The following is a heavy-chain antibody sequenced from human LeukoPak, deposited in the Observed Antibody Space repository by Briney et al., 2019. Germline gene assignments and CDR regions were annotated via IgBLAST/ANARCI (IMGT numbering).Heavy chain of an antibody. Sequence: ASVKVSCKASGGTFSSYAISWVRQAPGQGLEWMGWISAYNGNTNYAQKLQGRVTMTTDTSTSTAYMELRSLRSDDTAVYYCARVRYYDSSGYYGYFDYWGQGTLVTASS. J-gene: IGHJ4*02. CDR3: ARVRYYDSSGYYGYFDY. CDR2: ISAYNGNT. V-gene: IGHV1-18*01. CDR1: GGTFSSYA. D-gene: IGHD3-22*01.